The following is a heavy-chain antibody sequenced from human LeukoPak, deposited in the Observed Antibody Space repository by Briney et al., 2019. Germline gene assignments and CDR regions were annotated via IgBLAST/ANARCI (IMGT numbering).Heavy chain of an antibody. CDR3: AKEVVPAAIRYFQH. CDR1: GFTFSSYG. J-gene: IGHJ1*01. D-gene: IGHD2-2*02. Sequence: GGSLRLSCAASGFTFSSYGMHWVRQAPGKGLEWVAFIRYDGSNKYYADSVKGRFTISRDNSKNTLYLQMNSLRAEDTAVYYCAKEVVPAAIRYFQHWGQGTLVTVSS. V-gene: IGHV3-30*02. CDR2: IRYDGSNK.